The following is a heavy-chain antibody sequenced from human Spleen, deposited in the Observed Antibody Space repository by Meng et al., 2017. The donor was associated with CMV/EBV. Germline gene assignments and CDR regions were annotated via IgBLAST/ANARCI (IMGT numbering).Heavy chain of an antibody. D-gene: IGHD6-13*01. CDR1: GGTFNSYA. CDR3: ARAGETDAYSSSWYEDSWLAP. J-gene: IGHJ5*02. Sequence: ASVKVSCKASGGTFNSYAISWVRQAPGQGLEWMGMISPTTGTTTYAQKLQGRLTMTRDTSTSTVYMELSSLTLDDTAVYYCARAGETDAYSSSWYEDSWLAPWGQGARVTVSS. V-gene: IGHV1-46*02. CDR2: ISPTTGTT.